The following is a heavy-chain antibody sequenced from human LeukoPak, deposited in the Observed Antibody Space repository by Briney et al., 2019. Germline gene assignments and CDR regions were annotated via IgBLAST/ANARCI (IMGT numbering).Heavy chain of an antibody. CDR3: ARGATEHFNWFDP. V-gene: IGHV4-4*09. CDR1: GGSISSYY. D-gene: IGHD4-17*01. CDR2: IYTSGST. Sequence: SETLSLTCTVSGGSISSYYWSWIRQPPGKGLEWIGYIYTSGSTNYNPSLKSRVTISVDTSKNQFSLKLSSVTAADTAVYYCARGATEHFNWFDPWGQGTLVTVSS. J-gene: IGHJ5*02.